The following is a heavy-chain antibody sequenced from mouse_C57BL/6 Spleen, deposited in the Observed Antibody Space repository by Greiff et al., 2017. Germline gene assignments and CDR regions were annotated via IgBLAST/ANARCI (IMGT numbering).Heavy chain of an antibody. CDR3: ARRGGFYYFDY. V-gene: IGHV5-6*02. J-gene: IGHJ2*01. CDR2: ISSGGSYT. Sequence: EVMLVESGGDLVKPGGSLKLSCAASGFTFSSYGMSWVRQTPDKRLEWVATISSGGSYTYYPDSVKGRFTISRDNAKNTLYLQMSSLKSEDTAMYYCARRGGFYYFDYWGQGTTLTASS. CDR1: GFTFSSYG.